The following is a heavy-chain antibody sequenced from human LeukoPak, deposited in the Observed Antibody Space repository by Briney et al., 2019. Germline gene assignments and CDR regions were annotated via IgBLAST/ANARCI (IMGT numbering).Heavy chain of an antibody. J-gene: IGHJ3*02. CDR2: SSGSDRT. Sequence: GGSLRLSCAASGFMLNTNAMSWVRQAPGKGLEWVASSSGSDRTYYVESVKGRFTISRDNSRGTLYLQMNSLRADDTAIYYCAKDIDPDYGDYVRSAFDIWGQGTMVTVSS. CDR1: GFMLNTNA. V-gene: IGHV3-23*01. CDR3: AKDIDPDYGDYVRSAFDI. D-gene: IGHD4-17*01.